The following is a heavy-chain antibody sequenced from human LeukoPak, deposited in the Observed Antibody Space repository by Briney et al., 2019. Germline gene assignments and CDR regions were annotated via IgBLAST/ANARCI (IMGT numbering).Heavy chain of an antibody. J-gene: IGHJ4*02. V-gene: IGHV4-34*01. CDR2: INHSGST. CDR3: ARGLSPSDFDY. Sequence: PETLSLTCAVYGGSFSGYYWSWIRQPPGKGLEWIGEINHSGSTNYNPSLKSRVTISVDTSKNQFSLKLSSVTAADTAVYYCARGLSPSDFDYWGQGTLVTVSS. CDR1: GGSFSGYY. D-gene: IGHD3-10*01.